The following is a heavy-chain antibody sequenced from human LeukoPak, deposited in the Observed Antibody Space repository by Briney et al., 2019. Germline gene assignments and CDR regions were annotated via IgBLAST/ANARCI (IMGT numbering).Heavy chain of an antibody. D-gene: IGHD3-9*01. V-gene: IGHV3-7*01. CDR2: IKQDGSEK. Sequence: GGSLTLSCAASGFTFSSYWMSWVRQAPGKGLEWVANIKQDGSEKYYVDSVKGRFTISRDNAKNSLYLQMNSLRAEDTAVYYCARAKENVLRYFDWLLSSNYFDYWGQGTLVTVSS. CDR1: GFTFSSYW. J-gene: IGHJ4*02. CDR3: ARAKENVLRYFDWLLSSNYFDY.